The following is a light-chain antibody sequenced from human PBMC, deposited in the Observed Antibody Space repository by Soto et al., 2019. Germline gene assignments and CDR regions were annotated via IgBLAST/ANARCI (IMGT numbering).Light chain of an antibody. CDR1: QSVSSSY. V-gene: IGKV3-20*01. J-gene: IGKJ1*01. CDR2: GAS. Sequence: ESVLTQSPGTLSLSPGEKATLSRRASQSVSSSYLAWYQQKPGQAPRLLIYGASSRATGIPDRFSGSGSGTDFTLTVSRLEPEDFAVYYCQQFGSSSWTFGQGTKVDIK. CDR3: QQFGSSSWT.